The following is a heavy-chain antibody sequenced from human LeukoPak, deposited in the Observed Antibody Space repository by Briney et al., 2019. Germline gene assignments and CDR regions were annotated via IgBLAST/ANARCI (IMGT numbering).Heavy chain of an antibody. Sequence: GGSLRLSCAASGFTFSSYTIHWVRQAPGKGLEWVAIISYDGSNKYYADSVKGRFTISRDNSKNTLYLQMNSLRAEDTAVYYCARDRGCVRFSTSCRRIGYFDYWGQGTLVTVSS. V-gene: IGHV3-30-3*01. J-gene: IGHJ4*02. CDR2: ISYDGSNK. D-gene: IGHD2-2*01. CDR3: ARDRGCVRFSTSCRRIGYFDY. CDR1: GFTFSSYT.